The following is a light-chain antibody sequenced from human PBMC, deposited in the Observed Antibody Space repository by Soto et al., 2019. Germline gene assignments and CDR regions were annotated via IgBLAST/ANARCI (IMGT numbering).Light chain of an antibody. Sequence: EIVVTQSPVTLSLSPGERATLSCRASQSVSNNYLGWYQQTPGPATRLIIYGASNRATGIADRFSGSGSGTDFTLTISRLADEDFVVYYCQQYSCSGTFGQGTKVDIK. CDR3: QQYSCSGT. CDR1: QSVSNNY. V-gene: IGKV3-20*01. CDR2: GAS. J-gene: IGKJ1*01.